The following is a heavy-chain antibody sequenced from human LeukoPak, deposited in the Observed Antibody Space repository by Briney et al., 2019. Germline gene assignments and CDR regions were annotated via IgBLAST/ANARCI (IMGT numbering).Heavy chain of an antibody. D-gene: IGHD3-22*01. J-gene: IGHJ3*01. CDR3: ARAQNYHDRSGYSDDTFDV. V-gene: IGHV1-2*06. CDR2: VNPDSGGI. CDR1: GYTYTDNY. Sequence: ASVKVSCKASGYTYTDNYIHWVRQAPGQGLEWMGRVNPDSGGINYAQKFQGRVTMTRDTSINTAFVELRRLRSDDTATYYCARAQNYHDRSGYSDDTFDVWGHGTMITVSS.